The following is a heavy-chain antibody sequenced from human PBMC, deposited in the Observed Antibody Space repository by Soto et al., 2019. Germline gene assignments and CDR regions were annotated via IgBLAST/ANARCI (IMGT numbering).Heavy chain of an antibody. V-gene: IGHV3-23*01. J-gene: IGHJ6*02. CDR2: ITDAGGRT. Sequence: EVQLLASGGGLVQPGGSLRLSCAASGLIFNNYAMRWVRQAPGKGLEWVSVITDAGGRTYYADSAQGRFTISRDNSKTTLYLQMNSLRAEDTAVYYGAKTSAGTGSGWDGNYYYYGMDVWGQGTTVTVSS. CDR3: AKTSAGTGSGWDGNYYYYGMDV. D-gene: IGHD6-19*01. CDR1: GLIFNNYA.